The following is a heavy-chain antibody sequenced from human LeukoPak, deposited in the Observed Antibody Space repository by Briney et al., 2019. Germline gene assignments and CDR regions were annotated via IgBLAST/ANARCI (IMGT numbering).Heavy chain of an antibody. CDR1: GFTFSTYA. D-gene: IGHD3-16*01. Sequence: GSLRLSCAASGFTFSTYAMTWVRQAPGQGLEWVSAISSSGETTYYADSVKGRFTISRDNSKNTLFLQMNTLRAEDTAVYYCAKDWGLWGQGTLVTVSS. CDR2: ISSSGETT. CDR3: AKDWGL. J-gene: IGHJ4*02. V-gene: IGHV3-23*01.